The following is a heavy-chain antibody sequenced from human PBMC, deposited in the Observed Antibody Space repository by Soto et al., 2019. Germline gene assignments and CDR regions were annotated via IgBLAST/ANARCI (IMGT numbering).Heavy chain of an antibody. CDR3: ARARSIAAAGISWFDP. CDR1: GLAFGNYW. CDR2: INADGTST. D-gene: IGHD6-13*01. J-gene: IGHJ5*02. V-gene: IGHV3-74*01. Sequence: PGGSLRLSCAASGLAFGNYWMHWVRQAPGKGLVWVSRINADGTSTSYADSVKGRFTISRDNAKNTLYLQMNSLRAEDTAVYYCARARSIAAAGISWFDPWAQGTVVTVSS.